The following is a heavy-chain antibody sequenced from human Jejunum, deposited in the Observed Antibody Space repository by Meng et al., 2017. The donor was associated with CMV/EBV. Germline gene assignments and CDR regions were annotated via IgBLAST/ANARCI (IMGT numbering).Heavy chain of an antibody. J-gene: IGHJ4*02. CDR3: AKDVGY. D-gene: IGHD1-26*01. Sequence: VRLVGCGGGVVQPGGSLSLSCAASGFTFSNYGIHWVRQAPGKGLEWVAFIEHDGSNKYYADSVKGRFTISRDNSKNTLYLQMNSLRVEDTAVYYCAKDVGYWGQGTLVTVSS. V-gene: IGHV3-30*02. CDR2: IEHDGSNK. CDR1: GFTFSNYG.